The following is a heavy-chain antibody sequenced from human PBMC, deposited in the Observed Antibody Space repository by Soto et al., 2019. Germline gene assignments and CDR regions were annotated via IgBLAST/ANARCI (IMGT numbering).Heavy chain of an antibody. CDR3: AKDMDAFWSGYYLRGYFDL. D-gene: IGHD3-3*01. Sequence: EVQLLESGGGLVQPGGSLRLSCVVSGFTFSNYGMNWVRQAPGKGLEWVSGISGSGGDTYYVDSVRGRFTISRDNSKTTLYLQMDSLRAEDTAVYYCAKDMDAFWSGYYLRGYFDLWGRGTLVTVS. CDR2: ISGSGGDT. V-gene: IGHV3-23*01. J-gene: IGHJ2*01. CDR1: GFTFSNYG.